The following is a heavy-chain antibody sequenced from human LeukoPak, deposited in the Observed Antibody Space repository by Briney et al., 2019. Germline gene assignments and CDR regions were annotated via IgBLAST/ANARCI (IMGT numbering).Heavy chain of an antibody. CDR2: ISYDGSNK. CDR1: GFTFSSYG. CDR3: AKDGMVYDSSGYSDY. D-gene: IGHD3-22*01. V-gene: IGHV3-30*18. J-gene: IGHJ4*02. Sequence: GGSLRLSCAASGFTFSSYGMHWVRQAPGKGLEWVAVISYDGSNKYYADSVKGRFTISRDNSKNTLYLQMNSLRAEDTAVYYCAKDGMVYDSSGYSDYWGQGTLVTVSS.